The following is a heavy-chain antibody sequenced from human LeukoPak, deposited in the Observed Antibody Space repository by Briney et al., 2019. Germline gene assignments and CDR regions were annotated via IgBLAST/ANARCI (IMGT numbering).Heavy chain of an antibody. CDR2: IYYSGST. CDR3: ARGSNWNYQWDPFDP. V-gene: IGHV4-59*01. J-gene: IGHJ5*02. D-gene: IGHD1-7*01. Sequence: TSETLSLTCTISGASISGFYWSWIRQPPGKGLEWIGYIYYSGSTNYNPSLKSRVTISVDTSKNQFSLKLSSVTAADTAVYYCARGSNWNYQWDPFDPWGQGTLVTVSS. CDR1: GASISGFY.